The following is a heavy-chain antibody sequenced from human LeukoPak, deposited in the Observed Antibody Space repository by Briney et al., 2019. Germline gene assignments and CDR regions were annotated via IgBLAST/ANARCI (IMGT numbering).Heavy chain of an antibody. CDR2: IWYDGSNK. CDR1: GFTFSDYG. J-gene: IGHJ6*02. Sequence: PGRSLRLSCAASGFTFSDYGMHWVRQAPGKGLEWVAVIWYDGSNKYYADSVKGRFTISRDHSKNTLYLQMNSMRAEDTAMYYCARDTKYCSSTSCSASMDVWGQGTTVTVSS. D-gene: IGHD2-2*01. CDR3: ARDTKYCSSTSCSASMDV. V-gene: IGHV3-33*01.